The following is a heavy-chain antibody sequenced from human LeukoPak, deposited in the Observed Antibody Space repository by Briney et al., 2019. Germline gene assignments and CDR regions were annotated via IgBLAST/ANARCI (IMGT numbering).Heavy chain of an antibody. Sequence: GGSLRLSCAASGFTVSSNYMSWVRQAPGKGLEWVANINQDGSEKYYVHSVKGRFTISRDNAKNSLYLQMNSLRAEDTAVYYCAKIPGADAFDIWGQGTMVTVSS. V-gene: IGHV3-7*03. D-gene: IGHD3-10*01. CDR1: GFTVSSNY. CDR2: INQDGSEK. CDR3: AKIPGADAFDI. J-gene: IGHJ3*02.